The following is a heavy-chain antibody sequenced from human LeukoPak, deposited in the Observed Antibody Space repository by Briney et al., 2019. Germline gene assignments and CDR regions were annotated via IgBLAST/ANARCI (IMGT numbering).Heavy chain of an antibody. J-gene: IGHJ4*02. CDR2: IYSGGST. D-gene: IGHD1-26*01. CDR1: GFNVSSSF. V-gene: IGHV3-53*01. CDR3: ASEPRRVGTTTAY. Sequence: PGGSLRLSCAASGFNVSSSFMSWVRHAPGRGLEWVSVIYSGGSTFYTDSVKARFTISRDNSRNTLYLQMNSLRVEDTAMYYCASEPRRVGTTTAYWGQGTLVTVSS.